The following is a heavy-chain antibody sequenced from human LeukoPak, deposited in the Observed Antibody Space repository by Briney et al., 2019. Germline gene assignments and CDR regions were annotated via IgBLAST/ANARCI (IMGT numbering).Heavy chain of an antibody. CDR3: ARHGSSSTGDAFDM. V-gene: IGHV4-59*08. CDR2: IYYSGST. D-gene: IGHD6-13*01. J-gene: IGHJ3*02. Sequence: PSETLSLTCTVSGGSISSYYWSWIRQPPGKGLEWIGYIYYSGSTNYFPSLKSRVTISVDKVRNQFSLRLSSVTAADTAVYYCARHGSSSTGDAFDMWGQGTMVTVSS. CDR1: GGSISSYY.